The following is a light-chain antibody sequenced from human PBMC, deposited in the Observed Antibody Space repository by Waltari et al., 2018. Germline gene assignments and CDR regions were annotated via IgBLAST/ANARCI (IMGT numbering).Light chain of an antibody. J-gene: IGLJ3*02. CDR1: TGPAPSGHY. V-gene: IGLV7-46*01. Sequence: QALVTQEPSLTVSPGATVTLTCGSDTGPAPSGHYPSWFQQKPGQAPRALVFYTNKKHSWTPARFSGSFFGGKAVLTLSGAQPEDEADYYCLLSFSGDRRVFGGGTKLTVL. CDR2: YTN. CDR3: LLSFSGDRRV.